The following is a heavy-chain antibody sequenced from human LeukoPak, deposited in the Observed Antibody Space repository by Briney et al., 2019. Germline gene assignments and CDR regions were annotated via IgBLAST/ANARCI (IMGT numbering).Heavy chain of an antibody. CDR3: ARAPRDSSTMLDR. J-gene: IGHJ5*02. D-gene: IGHD6-13*01. CDR1: GYTFTSFW. V-gene: IGHV1-46*01. CDR2: INPSDGST. Sequence: ASVKVSCKASGYTFTSFWIQWVRQAPGQGLEWMGLINPSDGSTTYTHRFQGRVTVTRDTSTSTVYMDLSSLRSKDTAVYYCARAPRDSSTMLDRWGQGTLVTVSS.